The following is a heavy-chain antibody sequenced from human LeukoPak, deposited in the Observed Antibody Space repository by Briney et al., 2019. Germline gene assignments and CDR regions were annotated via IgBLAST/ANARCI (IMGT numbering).Heavy chain of an antibody. CDR1: GYTFTSYD. CDR2: MNPNSGNT. V-gene: IGHV1-8*03. D-gene: IGHD3-3*02. J-gene: IGHJ3*02. Sequence: ASVKVSCKASGYTFTSYDINWVRQATGQGLEWMGWMNPNSGNTGYAQKFQGRVTITRNTSISTAYMELSSLRSEDTAVYYCARASHFWSGYDAFDIWGQGTMDTVSS. CDR3: ARASHFWSGYDAFDI.